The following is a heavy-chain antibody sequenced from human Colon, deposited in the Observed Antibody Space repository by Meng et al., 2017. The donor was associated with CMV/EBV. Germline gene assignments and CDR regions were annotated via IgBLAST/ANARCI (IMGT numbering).Heavy chain of an antibody. CDR1: GFTFSPYW. CDR3: VRGGTYSGSIDV. J-gene: IGHJ6*02. CDR2: ISPDGRST. D-gene: IGHD2-15*01. Sequence: GESLTISCAASGFTFSPYWMHWVRRVPGKGLVWVSRISPDGRSTNYVDSVKGRFTISRDNAEDTVFLHMSNLRSDDAAVYHCVRGGTYSGSIDVWGQGTTVTVSS. V-gene: IGHV3-74*01.